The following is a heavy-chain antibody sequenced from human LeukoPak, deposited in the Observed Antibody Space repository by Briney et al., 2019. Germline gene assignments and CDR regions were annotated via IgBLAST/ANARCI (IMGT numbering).Heavy chain of an antibody. D-gene: IGHD3-22*01. CDR3: ARDPSYYYDSSGLSRSDYYYYMDV. V-gene: IGHV1-69*05. Sequence: GASVKVSCKASGGTFSSYAISWVRQAPGQGLEWMGGIIPIFGTANYAQKFQGRVTITTDESTSTAYMELSSLRSEDTAVYYCARDPSYYYDSSGLSRSDYYYYMDVWGKGTTVTVSS. J-gene: IGHJ6*03. CDR1: GGTFSSYA. CDR2: IIPIFGTA.